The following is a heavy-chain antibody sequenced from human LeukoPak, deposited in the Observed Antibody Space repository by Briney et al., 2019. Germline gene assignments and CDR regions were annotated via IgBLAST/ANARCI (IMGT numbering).Heavy chain of an antibody. Sequence: GGSLRLSCAASGFTFSIYSMSWVRQAPGKGLEWVANIKQDGGEKHYVDSVKGRFTISRDNAKNSLYLQMNSLRAEDTAVYYCRRDLGGARIDYWGQGTLVTVSS. D-gene: IGHD1-26*01. J-gene: IGHJ4*02. V-gene: IGHV3-7*01. CDR1: GFTFSIYS. CDR2: IKQDGGEK. CDR3: RRDLGGARIDY.